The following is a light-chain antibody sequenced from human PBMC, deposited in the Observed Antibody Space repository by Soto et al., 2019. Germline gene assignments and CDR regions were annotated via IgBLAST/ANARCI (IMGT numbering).Light chain of an antibody. J-gene: IGKJ1*01. CDR2: DAS. CDR3: QQYTTWPPWT. CDR1: QRISND. Sequence: MALYPANLSVSRKEGIIRSCRASQRISNDLAWYQQKAGQAPRLLIYDASTRATGIPARFSGSWSGTEFTLTISSLQTEDFAVYFCQQYTTWPPWTFAEGTKVDIK. V-gene: IGKV3-15*01.